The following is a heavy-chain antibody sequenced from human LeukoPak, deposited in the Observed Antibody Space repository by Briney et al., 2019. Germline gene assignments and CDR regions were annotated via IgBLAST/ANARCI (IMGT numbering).Heavy chain of an antibody. J-gene: IGHJ3*02. V-gene: IGHV4-31*03. CDR1: GGSISSGGYY. D-gene: IGHD2-2*01. CDR3: ARDCSSTSCYPSDDAFDI. Sequence: PSETLSLTCTVSGGSISSGGYYWSWIRQHPGKGLEWIGYIYYSGSTYYNPSLKSRVTISVDTSKNQFSLKLSSVTAADTAVYYCARDCSSTSCYPSDDAFDIWGQGTMVTVSS. CDR2: IYYSGST.